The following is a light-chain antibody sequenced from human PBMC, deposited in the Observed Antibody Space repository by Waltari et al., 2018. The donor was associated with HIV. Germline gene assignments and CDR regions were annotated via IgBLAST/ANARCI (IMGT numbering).Light chain of an antibody. CDR1: SGSVSTNYS. CDR3: VLYMGSGIWV. J-gene: IGLJ3*02. Sequence: QTVVNQEPSFSVSPGGTVTLTCGLSSGSVSTNYSPSWYQQTPGQAPRTLIYSTNTRSSGVPDRFSGSILGNKAALTITGAQADDESEYHCVLYMGSGIWVFGGGTKLTVL. CDR2: STN. V-gene: IGLV8-61*01.